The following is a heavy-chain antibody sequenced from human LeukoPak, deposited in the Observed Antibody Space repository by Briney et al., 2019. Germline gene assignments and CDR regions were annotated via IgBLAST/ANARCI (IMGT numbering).Heavy chain of an antibody. J-gene: IGHJ5*02. CDR3: AGDWGVENIEGRALFNWFDP. Sequence: PSETLSLTCTVSGGSISRSILYWVWIRQPPGKGLEWIGCIYNSGNTYYNPSLKSRVTISVDSSKNQFSLNLSSVTAADTAVYFCAGDWGVENIEGRALFNWFDPWGQGILVTVSS. CDR1: GGSISRSILY. CDR2: IYNSGNT. V-gene: IGHV4-39*07. D-gene: IGHD6-6*01.